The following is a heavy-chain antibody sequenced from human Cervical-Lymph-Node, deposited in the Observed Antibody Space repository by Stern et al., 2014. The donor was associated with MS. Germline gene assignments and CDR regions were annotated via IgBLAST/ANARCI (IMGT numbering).Heavy chain of an antibody. CDR1: GYSFISYW. Sequence: EVQLVESGAEMKKPGESLKISCKGSGYSFISYWIGWVRQMPGKGLEWMGIIYPGDSETRYSPSFQGQVTISVDKSISSAYLQWSSLKASDTAMYYWARGTSGENNYGYYDYWGQGTLVTVSS. V-gene: IGHV5-51*01. CDR3: ARGTSGENNYGYYDY. J-gene: IGHJ4*02. CDR2: IYPGDSET. D-gene: IGHD5-24*01.